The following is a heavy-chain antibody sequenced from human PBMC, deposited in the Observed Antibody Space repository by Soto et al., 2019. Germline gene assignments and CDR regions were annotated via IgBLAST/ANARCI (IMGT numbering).Heavy chain of an antibody. D-gene: IGHD3-22*01. CDR3: ATDNPSNYYDNNGQMGN. Sequence: GWSXRLSCTASVIIFSNTCINWVRHAPGKGLEWVGRIKSNTDGGTTDYATPVKVRFALPRDDSQNTLYLQMTGLKAEDTAVYYCATDNPSNYYDNNGQMGNWGQGTLVTVSS. J-gene: IGHJ4*02. CDR2: IKSNTDGGTT. CDR1: VIIFSNTC. V-gene: IGHV3-15*01.